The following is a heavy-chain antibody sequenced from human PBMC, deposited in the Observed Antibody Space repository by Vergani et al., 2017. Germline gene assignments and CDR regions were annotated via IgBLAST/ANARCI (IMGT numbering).Heavy chain of an antibody. J-gene: IGHJ5*02. V-gene: IGHV1-2*02. CDR3: AIVTYGDYGNWFDP. D-gene: IGHD4-17*01. CDR2: LNPNSGGT. CDR1: GYTFTGYY. Sequence: QVQLVQSGAEVKKPGASVKVSCKASGYTFTGYYMHWVRQAPGQGLEWMGWLNPNSGGTKYAQEFPGRVTMTRATSTITVYMVLGSLISEDTAGYYCAIVTYGDYGNWFDPWGQGTLVTVSS.